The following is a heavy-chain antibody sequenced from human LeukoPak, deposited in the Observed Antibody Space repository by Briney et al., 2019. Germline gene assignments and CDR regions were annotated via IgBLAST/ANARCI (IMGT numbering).Heavy chain of an antibody. Sequence: SETRSLTCTVSGDSLNSGNYYWTWIRQHPGKGLEWFGYIFTSGNTYYNPSLKGRLLTSVDTSKSQFSLRLTSVTAADTAVYYCARATLRGDPFDFWGQGIQVTVSS. D-gene: IGHD2-21*02. V-gene: IGHV4-31*03. CDR3: ARATLRGDPFDF. CDR1: GDSLNSGNYY. J-gene: IGHJ4*02. CDR2: IFTSGNT.